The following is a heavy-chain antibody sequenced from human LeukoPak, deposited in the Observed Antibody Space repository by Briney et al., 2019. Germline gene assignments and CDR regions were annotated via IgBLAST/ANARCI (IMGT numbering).Heavy chain of an antibody. V-gene: IGHV4-34*01. J-gene: IGHJ5*02. CDR1: GGSFSGYY. D-gene: IGHD3-10*01. CDR2: INHSGST. Sequence: SETLSLTCAVYGGSFSGYYWSWIRQPPGKGLEWIGEINHSGSTNYNPSLKSRVTISVDTSKNQFSLKLSSVTAADTAVYYCARLLITMVRGVTSWFDPWGQGTLVTVSS. CDR3: ARLLITMVRGVTSWFDP.